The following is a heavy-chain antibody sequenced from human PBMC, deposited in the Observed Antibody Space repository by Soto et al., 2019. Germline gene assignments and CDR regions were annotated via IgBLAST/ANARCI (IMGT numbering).Heavy chain of an antibody. V-gene: IGHV1-58*02. CDR3: ARAAATGYCSGGSCYKVDY. Sequence: SVKVSCKASGFTSTSSAMQWVRQARGQRLEWIGWIVPGSVNTNYAQMFQERVTITRDTSTSTVYMELRSLRSEDTAVYYCARAAATGYCSGGSCYKVDYWGQGTLVTVSS. J-gene: IGHJ4*02. D-gene: IGHD2-15*01. CDR2: IVPGSVNT. CDR1: GFTSTSSA.